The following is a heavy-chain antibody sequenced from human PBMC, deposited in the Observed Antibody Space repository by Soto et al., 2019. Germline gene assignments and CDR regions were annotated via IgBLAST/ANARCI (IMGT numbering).Heavy chain of an antibody. CDR2: ISSSSDYI. J-gene: IGHJ5*02. Sequence: EVQLVESGGGLVKPGGSLRLSCAASGFTFSTYSMNWVRQAPGKGLEWVSSISSSSDYIYYADSVKGRFTISRDNAKNSLYLQMNSLSDEVTAVYYCASGGTTGTTATNWFDPWGQGTLVTVSS. V-gene: IGHV3-21*01. CDR3: ASGGTTGTTATNWFDP. D-gene: IGHD1-1*01. CDR1: GFTFSTYS.